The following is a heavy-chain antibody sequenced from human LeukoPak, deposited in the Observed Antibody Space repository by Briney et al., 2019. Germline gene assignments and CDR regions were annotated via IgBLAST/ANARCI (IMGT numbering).Heavy chain of an antibody. CDR3: ARRVHMDV. Sequence: SETLSLTCNVSGNSMNKYQWSWIRQPPGKGLEWIGNIYTSGITNYNPSLKSRATISVDTSKSQLSLKLRSVTAADTAVYYCARRVHMDVWGKGTTVTVSS. V-gene: IGHV4-4*09. CDR2: IYTSGIT. J-gene: IGHJ6*03. CDR1: GNSMNKYQ.